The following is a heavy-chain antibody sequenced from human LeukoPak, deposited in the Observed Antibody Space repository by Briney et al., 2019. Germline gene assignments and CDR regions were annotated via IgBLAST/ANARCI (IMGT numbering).Heavy chain of an antibody. V-gene: IGHV4-59*08. Sequence: PSETLSLTCTVSGGSISSYYWSWIRQPPGKGLEWIGYIYYSGSTNYNPSLKSRVTISVDTSKNQFSLKLSSVTAADTAVYYCARTIARINYMDVWGKGTTVTVSS. J-gene: IGHJ6*03. D-gene: IGHD2-15*01. CDR2: IYYSGST. CDR1: GGSISSYY. CDR3: ARTIARINYMDV.